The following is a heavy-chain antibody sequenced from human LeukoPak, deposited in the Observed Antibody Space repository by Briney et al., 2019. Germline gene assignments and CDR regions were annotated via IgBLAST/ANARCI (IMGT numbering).Heavy chain of an antibody. CDR3: AREGPNRVFDP. J-gene: IGHJ5*02. V-gene: IGHV1-69*06. Sequence: ASVKVSCKASGGTFSSYAISWVRQAPGQGLEWMGGIIPIFGTANYAQKFQGRVTITADKSTSTAYMELSSLRSEDTAVYYCAREGPNRVFDPWGQGTLVTVSS. CDR2: IIPIFGTA. D-gene: IGHD1-14*01. CDR1: GGTFSSYA.